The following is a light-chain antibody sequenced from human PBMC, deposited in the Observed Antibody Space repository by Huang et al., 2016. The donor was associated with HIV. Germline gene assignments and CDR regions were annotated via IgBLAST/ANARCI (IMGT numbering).Light chain of an antibody. Sequence: DIQMTQSPSSVSVSVGDRVTIACRASQSISGWLAWYQQKPGKAPKVLIYSASSLQSGGPSRFSGSGSGTEFTLTITNLQPEDFATYYCQQANSLPHTCGQGTKLEIK. V-gene: IGKV1-12*01. CDR3: QQANSLPHT. J-gene: IGKJ2*01. CDR1: QSISGW. CDR2: SAS.